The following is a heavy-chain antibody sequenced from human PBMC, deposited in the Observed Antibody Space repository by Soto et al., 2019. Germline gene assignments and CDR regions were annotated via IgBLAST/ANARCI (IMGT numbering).Heavy chain of an antibody. CDR2: VKDGGST. D-gene: IGHD5-12*01. CDR3: ARGQEGIVATH. Sequence: QVQLQQWGAGLLKPSETLSLTCTVTGGSLTGYYWCWIRQPPGKGLEWIGEVKDGGSTNYSPSLRGRVSISAETSKNHFSLRLNSVTAADTAVYFCARGQEGIVATHWDQGALVTVSS. V-gene: IGHV4-34*01. J-gene: IGHJ1*01. CDR1: GGSLTGYY.